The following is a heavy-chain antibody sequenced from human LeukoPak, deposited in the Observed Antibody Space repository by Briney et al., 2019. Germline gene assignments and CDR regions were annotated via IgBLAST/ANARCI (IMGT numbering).Heavy chain of an antibody. CDR1: GYTFTSYY. D-gene: IGHD2-2*01. CDR2: INPSGGST. V-gene: IGHV1-46*01. Sequence: ASVKVSCKASGYTFTSYYMHWVRQAPGQGLEWMGIINPSGGSTSYAQKFQGRVTMTRDMSTSTVYMELSSLRSEDTAVYYCARGPDRTYCSSTSCLNRFDPWGQGTLVTVSS. CDR3: ARGPDRTYCSSTSCLNRFDP. J-gene: IGHJ5*02.